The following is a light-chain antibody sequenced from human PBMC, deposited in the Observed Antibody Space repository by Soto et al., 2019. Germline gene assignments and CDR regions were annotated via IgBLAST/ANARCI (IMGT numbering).Light chain of an antibody. V-gene: IGKV3-20*01. CDR3: GQFVSSPPRT. CDR1: QSVGDTF. Sequence: EIVLTQSPGTLSLSPGEKATLSCRASQSVGDTFLAWYQQKPGLAPSLLIYGVSNRATGIPDRFSGSGSGTDFILTISRLEPEDFALYYCGQFVSSPPRTFGQGTKVEIK. J-gene: IGKJ1*01. CDR2: GVS.